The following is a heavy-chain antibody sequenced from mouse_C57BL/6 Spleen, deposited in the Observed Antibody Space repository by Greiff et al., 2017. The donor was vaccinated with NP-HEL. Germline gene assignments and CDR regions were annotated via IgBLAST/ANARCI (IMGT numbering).Heavy chain of an antibody. CDR2: INPNNGGT. D-gene: IGHD2-1*01. J-gene: IGHJ4*01. Sequence: EVQLQESGPELVKPGASVKIPCKASGYTFTDYNMDWVKQSHGKSLEWIGDINPNNGGTIYNQKFKGKATLTVDKSSSTAYMELRSLTSEDTAVYYCARPNGNYDYYAMDYWGQGTSVTVSS. V-gene: IGHV1-18*01. CDR1: GYTFTDYN. CDR3: ARPNGNYDYYAMDY.